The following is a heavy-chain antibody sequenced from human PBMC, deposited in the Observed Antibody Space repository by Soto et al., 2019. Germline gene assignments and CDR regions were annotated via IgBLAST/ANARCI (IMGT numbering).Heavy chain of an antibody. CDR2: ISYDGSNK. CDR3: AKPTDGDYGLFDY. V-gene: IGHV3-30*18. D-gene: IGHD4-17*01. Sequence: PGGSLRLCCAASGFTFGSYGMHWVRQAPGKGLEWVAVISYDGSNKYYADSVKGRFTISRDNSKNTLYLQMNSLRAEDTAVYYCAKPTDGDYGLFDYWGQGTLVTVSS. CDR1: GFTFGSYG. J-gene: IGHJ4*02.